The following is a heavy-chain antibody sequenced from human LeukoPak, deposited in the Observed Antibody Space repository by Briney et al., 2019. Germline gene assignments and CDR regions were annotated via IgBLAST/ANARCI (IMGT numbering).Heavy chain of an antibody. J-gene: IGHJ4*02. V-gene: IGHV4-59*01. Sequence: PSETLSLTCTVSSVSLTNYYWSWIRQPPGKGLEWIGYIYYSGSTNYNPSLKSRVTISVDTSKNQFSLKLSSVTAADTAVYYCARGKIRYYFDYWGQGTLVTVSS. CDR3: ARGKIRYYFDY. CDR1: SVSLTNYY. CDR2: IYYSGST. D-gene: IGHD3-10*01.